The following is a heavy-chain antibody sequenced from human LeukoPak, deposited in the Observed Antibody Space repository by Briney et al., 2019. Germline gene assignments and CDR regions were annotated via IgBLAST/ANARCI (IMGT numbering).Heavy chain of an antibody. V-gene: IGHV5-51*01. Sequence: GESLKISCQGSGYDFDRYSIGWVRQMPGKGPEWMGMIYPRDSDTRYSPSFQGQVTISADTSTDTAHLQWARLKASDTGIYFCARQAPNPVRRHYYNHMDVWGRGTKVIVCS. CDR1: GYDFDRYS. D-gene: IGHD6-6*01. CDR3: ARQAPNPVRRHYYNHMDV. CDR2: IYPRDSDT. J-gene: IGHJ6*03.